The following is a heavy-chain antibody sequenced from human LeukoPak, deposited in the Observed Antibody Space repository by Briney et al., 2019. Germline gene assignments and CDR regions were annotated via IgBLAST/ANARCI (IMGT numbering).Heavy chain of an antibody. CDR1: GFTFSSYS. CDR2: IWYDGSNK. Sequence: PGGSLRLSCAASGFTFSSYSMHWVRQAPGKGLEWVAVIWYDGSNKYYADSVKGRFTISRDNSKNTLYLQMNSLRAEDTAVYYCARERGYSYGPKDYWGQGTLVTVSS. D-gene: IGHD5-18*01. CDR3: ARERGYSYGPKDY. J-gene: IGHJ4*02. V-gene: IGHV3-33*08.